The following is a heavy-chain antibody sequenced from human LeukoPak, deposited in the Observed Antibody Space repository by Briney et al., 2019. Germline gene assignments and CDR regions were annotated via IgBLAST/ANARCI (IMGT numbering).Heavy chain of an antibody. Sequence: ASVKVSCKASGYTFTGYYMHWARQAPGQGLEWMGWINPNSGGTNYAQKFQGRVTMTRDTSISTAYMELSRLRSDDTAVYYCARDRLRIAAAGTLNWFDPWGQGTLVTVSS. J-gene: IGHJ5*02. CDR1: GYTFTGYY. V-gene: IGHV1-2*02. D-gene: IGHD6-13*01. CDR3: ARDRLRIAAAGTLNWFDP. CDR2: INPNSGGT.